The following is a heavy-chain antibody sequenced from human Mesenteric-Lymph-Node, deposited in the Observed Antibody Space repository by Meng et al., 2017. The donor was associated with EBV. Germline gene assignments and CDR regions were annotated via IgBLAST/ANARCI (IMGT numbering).Heavy chain of an antibody. D-gene: IGHD2-2*01. J-gene: IGHJ4*02. V-gene: IGHV3-23*04. CDR2: ISGSCGST. CDR3: ANVPYSY. Sequence: QMVESGCVLVKPGRSRCLSCVPSVFTFSSFSMNWVRQAPGKGLEWVSGISGSCGSTHYADSVKGRFTMSSDNPGNTLFLQMNSLRVEDTAVYYCANVPYSYWGQGTLVTVSS. CDR1: VFTFSSFS.